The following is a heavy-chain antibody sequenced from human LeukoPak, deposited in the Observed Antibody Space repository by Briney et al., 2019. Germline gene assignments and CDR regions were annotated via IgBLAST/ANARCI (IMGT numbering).Heavy chain of an antibody. CDR1: GYTFTGYY. J-gene: IGHJ4*02. V-gene: IGHV1-2*02. CDR2: INPNSGAT. D-gene: IGHD5-18*01. CDR3: ARKANSDGYSYGIYYFDY. Sequence: ASVKVSCKASGYTFTGYYMHWVRQAPGQGLEWMGWINPNSGATNYAQKFQGRVTMTRDTSISTAYLQWSSLKASDTAMYYCARKANSDGYSYGIYYFDYWGQGTLVTVSS.